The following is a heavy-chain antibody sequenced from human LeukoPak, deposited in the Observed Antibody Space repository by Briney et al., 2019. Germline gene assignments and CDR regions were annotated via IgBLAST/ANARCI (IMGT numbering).Heavy chain of an antibody. CDR2: LSTSGTT. CDR3: ARSGRVAENYYYGMDV. V-gene: IGHV4-4*07. CDR1: GGSISSYC. Sequence: SETLSLTCTVSGGSISSYCWSWIRQAAGKGLEWIGRLSTSGTTNYNPSLKSRVTMSVDKSKNQFSLRLYSVTAADTAVYYCARSGRVAENYYYGMDVWGQGTTVTVSS. J-gene: IGHJ6*02. D-gene: IGHD6-19*01.